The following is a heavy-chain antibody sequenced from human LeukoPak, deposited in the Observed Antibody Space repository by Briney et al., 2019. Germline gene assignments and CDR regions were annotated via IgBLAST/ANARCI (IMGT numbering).Heavy chain of an antibody. CDR2: IIPIFGTA. CDR3: ARMIVGATRDAFDI. V-gene: IGHV1-69*13. CDR1: GGTFSSYA. D-gene: IGHD1-26*01. Sequence: SVKVSCKASGGTFSSYAISWGRQAPGQGLEWMGGIIPIFGTANYAQKFKGRVTITADESTSTAYMELSSLRSEDTAVYYCARMIVGATRDAFDIWGQGTMVTVSS. J-gene: IGHJ3*02.